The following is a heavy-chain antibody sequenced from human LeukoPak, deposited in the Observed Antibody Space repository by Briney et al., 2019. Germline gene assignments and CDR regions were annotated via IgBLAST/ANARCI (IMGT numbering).Heavy chain of an antibody. V-gene: IGHV1-69*13. Sequence: ASVKVSCKASGYTSTDYTMNWVRQAPGQGLEWMGGIIPIFGTANCAQKFQGRVTITADEFTCTAYMELSSLRSEDTAVYYCARVGYCSSTSCPPFDYWGQGTLVTVSS. CDR1: GYTSTDYT. CDR2: IIPIFGTA. CDR3: ARVGYCSSTSCPPFDY. D-gene: IGHD2-2*01. J-gene: IGHJ4*02.